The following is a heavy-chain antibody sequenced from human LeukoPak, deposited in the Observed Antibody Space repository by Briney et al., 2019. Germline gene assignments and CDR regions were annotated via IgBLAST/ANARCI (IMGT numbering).Heavy chain of an antibody. J-gene: IGHJ5*02. CDR3: AKDLMRDRWFGES. CDR1: GFTFNNYN. D-gene: IGHD3-10*01. V-gene: IGHV3-21*01. CDR2: ITSSGTYI. Sequence: GGSLRLSCAASGFTFNNYNMNWVRQAPGKALEWVSSITSSGTYIFYADSVKGRFTISRDNSKNTLYLEMNSLRAEDTAVYYCAKDLMRDRWFGESWGQGTLVTVSS.